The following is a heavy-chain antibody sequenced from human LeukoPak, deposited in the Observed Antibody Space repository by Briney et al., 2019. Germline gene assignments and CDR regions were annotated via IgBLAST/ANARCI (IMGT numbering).Heavy chain of an antibody. J-gene: IGHJ6*02. CDR2: FDPEDGET. CDR1: GYTLTELS. CDR3: ATLRYDFWTHYGMDV. Sequence: ASVTVSCTVSGYTLTELSMHWVRQAPGKGLEWKGGFDPEDGETIYAQKFQGRVTMTEDTSTDTAYMELSSLRSEDTAVYYCATLRYDFWTHYGMDVWGQGTTVTVSS. D-gene: IGHD3-3*01. V-gene: IGHV1-24*01.